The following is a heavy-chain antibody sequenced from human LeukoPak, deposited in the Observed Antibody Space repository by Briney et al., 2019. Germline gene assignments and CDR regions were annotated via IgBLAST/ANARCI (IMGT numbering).Heavy chain of an antibody. D-gene: IGHD4-23*01. CDR2: ISSSSSYI. V-gene: IGHV3-21*01. CDR3: ARDQVGYVGNLY. J-gene: IGHJ4*02. CDR1: GFTYSSYS. Sequence: PGGSLSLSRAASGFTYSSYSMNWVRPAPAKGLEWVSSISSSSSYIYYADSVKGRFTISRHNAKNSLYLQMNSLRAEDTAVYYCARDQVGYVGNLYWGQGTLVTVSS.